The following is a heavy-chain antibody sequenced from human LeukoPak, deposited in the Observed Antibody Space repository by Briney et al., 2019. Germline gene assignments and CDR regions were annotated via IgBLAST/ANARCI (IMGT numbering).Heavy chain of an antibody. CDR3: AKVRAVGPTYFDY. CDR1: GYTFTSYG. J-gene: IGHJ4*02. Sequence: ASVKVSCKASGYTFTSYGISWVRQAPGQGLEWMGWISAYNGNTNYAQKFQERVTITRDMSTSTAYMELSSLRSEDTAVYYCAKVRAVGPTYFDYWGQGTLVTVSS. CDR2: ISAYNGNT. V-gene: IGHV1-18*01.